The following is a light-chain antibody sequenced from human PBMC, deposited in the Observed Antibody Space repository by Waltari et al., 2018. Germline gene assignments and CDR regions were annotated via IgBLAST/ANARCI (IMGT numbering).Light chain of an antibody. V-gene: IGKV1-5*03. CDR3: QQYNNYPYT. Sequence: DIQMTQSPSTLSASVGDRVTITCRASQSIGSWLAWYQQKPGKAPNLLIYKASSSESGVTSRFYGSGSGTEFTLTISSLQPDDFATYYCQQYNNYPYTFGQGTKLQIK. J-gene: IGKJ2*01. CDR2: KAS. CDR1: QSIGSW.